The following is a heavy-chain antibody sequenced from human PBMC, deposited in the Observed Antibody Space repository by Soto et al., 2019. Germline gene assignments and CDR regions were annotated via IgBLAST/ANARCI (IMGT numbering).Heavy chain of an antibody. J-gene: IGHJ3*02. D-gene: IGHD3-3*01. CDR3: ARGGGVGVAGSAAFDM. V-gene: IGHV1-2*02. Sequence: QLHLVQSGAVVKKPGASVTVSCSASGYPVTAYYMHWVRQAPGRGLEWMGGINPATGAAKYTQTFQGRVTMTRDPSTSKVFMELSGLTSEDTAAFYGARGGGVGVAGSAAFDMWGQGTLVTVSS. CDR2: INPATGAA. CDR1: GYPVTAYY.